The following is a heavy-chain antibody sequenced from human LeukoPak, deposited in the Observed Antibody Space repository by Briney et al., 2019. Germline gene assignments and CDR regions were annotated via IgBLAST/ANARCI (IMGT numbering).Heavy chain of an antibody. V-gene: IGHV3-48*04. J-gene: IGHJ4*02. CDR3: ARDLASDNGDYSWGPDY. CDR2: IDGYGTSM. CDR1: GFTFSNYG. D-gene: IGHD4-17*01. Sequence: GGSLRLSCAASGFTFSNYGMHWVRQAPGRGLEWVAYIDGYGTSMYYADPVKGRFTISRDDGKNSLYLQMNSLRAEDTAVYHCARDLASDNGDYSWGPDYWGQGNLVTVSS.